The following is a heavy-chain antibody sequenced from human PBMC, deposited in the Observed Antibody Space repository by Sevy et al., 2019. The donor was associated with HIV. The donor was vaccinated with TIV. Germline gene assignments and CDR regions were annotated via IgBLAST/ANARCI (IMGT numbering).Heavy chain of an antibody. CDR3: ARGSGVAFDY. CDR2: INSDDTSI. J-gene: IGHJ4*02. CDR1: GFPFSSHW. Sequence: GGSLRLSCEASGFPFSSHWMHWVRQGPGQGLVWVSGINSDDTSIPYADSVKGRFTISRANVKNTLYLQMSSLRAEDTALYYCARGSGVAFDYWGQGTLVTVSS. D-gene: IGHD3-10*01. V-gene: IGHV3-74*01.